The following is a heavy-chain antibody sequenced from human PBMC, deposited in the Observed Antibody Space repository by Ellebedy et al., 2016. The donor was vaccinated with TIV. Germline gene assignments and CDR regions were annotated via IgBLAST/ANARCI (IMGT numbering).Heavy chain of an antibody. Sequence: ASVKVSCKASGYTFTSYYMHWVRQAPGQGLEWMGIINPSGGSTSYAQKFQGRVTMTRDTSTSAVYMELSSLRSEDTAVYYCAIGGDIVATTGWGYFDYWGQGTLVTVSS. CDR2: INPSGGST. CDR1: GYTFTSYY. J-gene: IGHJ4*02. V-gene: IGHV1-46*01. D-gene: IGHD5-12*01. CDR3: AIGGDIVATTGWGYFDY.